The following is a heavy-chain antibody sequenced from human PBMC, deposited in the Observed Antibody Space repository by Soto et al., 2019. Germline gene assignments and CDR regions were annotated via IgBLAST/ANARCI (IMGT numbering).Heavy chain of an antibody. CDR2: IYYSGST. Sequence: SETLSLTCTVSVGSISSGGYYWSWIRQHPGKGLEWIGYIYYSGSTYYNPSLKSRVTISVDTSKNQFSLKLSSVTAADTAVYYCANIVAKYYFDYWGQGTMVTVSS. CDR1: VGSISSGGYY. J-gene: IGHJ4*02. CDR3: ANIVAKYYFDY. D-gene: IGHD5-12*01. V-gene: IGHV4-31*03.